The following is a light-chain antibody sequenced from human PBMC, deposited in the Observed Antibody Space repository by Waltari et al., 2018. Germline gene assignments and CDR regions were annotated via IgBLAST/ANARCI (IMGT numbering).Light chain of an antibody. CDR2: EVS. CDR3: SSYTSSSTYV. Sequence: QSALTQPASVSGSPGQSIPISCTGTSSTVGGSHSVSWYQQHPGNAPKLMIYEVSNRPSGVSNRFSGSKSGNTASLTISGLQAEDEADYYCSSYTSSSTYVFGTGTKVTVL. CDR1: SSTVGGSHS. J-gene: IGLJ1*01. V-gene: IGLV2-14*01.